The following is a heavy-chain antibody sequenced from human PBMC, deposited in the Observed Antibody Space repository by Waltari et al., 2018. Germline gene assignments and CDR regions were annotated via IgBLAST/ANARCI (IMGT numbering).Heavy chain of an antibody. Sequence: QVQLQQWGAGLLKPSETLSLTCAVYGGSFSGYYWSWIRQPPGKGLEWIGEINHSGSTNYNPSLKSRVTISVDTSKNQFSLKLSSVTAADTAVYYCSLTYYYDSSLDAFDIWGQGTMVIVSS. CDR2: INHSGST. CDR3: SLTYYYDSSLDAFDI. J-gene: IGHJ3*02. V-gene: IGHV4-34*01. D-gene: IGHD3-22*01. CDR1: GGSFSGYY.